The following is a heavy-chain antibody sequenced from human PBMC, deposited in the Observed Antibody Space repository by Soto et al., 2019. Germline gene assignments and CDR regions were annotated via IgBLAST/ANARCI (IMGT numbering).Heavy chain of an antibody. V-gene: IGHV3-33*01. CDR3: ARDVQSPATYACDM. J-gene: IGHJ3*02. CDR2: IWSDGSNR. Sequence: QVQLVESGGGVVQPGMSLRLSCATSGFSFSSHAIHWVRQAPGKGLEWVAQIWSDGSNRYYADSMRGRFTISRDFSNNMAFLEMDSLRAEDMAVYYCARDVQSPATYACDMWGQGTLVPVSS. CDR1: GFSFSSHA.